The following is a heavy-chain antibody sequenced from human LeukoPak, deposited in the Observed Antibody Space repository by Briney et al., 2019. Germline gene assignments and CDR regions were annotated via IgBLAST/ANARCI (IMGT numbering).Heavy chain of an antibody. CDR3: VRGQSSSSNYFDY. CDR2: ISSNGGST. D-gene: IGHD6-6*01. Sequence: TGGSLRLSCSASGFTFSSYAMRWVRQAPGKGLEYVSGISSNGGSTNYEDSVKGRFTISRDNSKNTLYLQMSSLRAEDTAVYYCVRGQSSSSNYFDYWGQGSLVTVSS. V-gene: IGHV3-64D*09. CDR1: GFTFSSYA. J-gene: IGHJ4*02.